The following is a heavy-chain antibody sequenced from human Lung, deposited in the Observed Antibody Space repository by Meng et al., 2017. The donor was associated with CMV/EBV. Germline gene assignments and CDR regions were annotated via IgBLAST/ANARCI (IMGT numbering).Heavy chain of an antibody. CDR1: GFPITSDY. CDR3: ARGYSGTDS. CDR2: IYSGGPT. V-gene: IGHV3-53*01. Sequence: GGSXRLSCEGSGFPITSDYMTWVRQAPGKGLEWVSGIYSGGPTYYADSVKGRFTMSRDNSKNTLYLQMNSLGADDTAMYYCARGYSGTDSWGQGTLVTVYS. J-gene: IGHJ5*01. D-gene: IGHD1-26*01.